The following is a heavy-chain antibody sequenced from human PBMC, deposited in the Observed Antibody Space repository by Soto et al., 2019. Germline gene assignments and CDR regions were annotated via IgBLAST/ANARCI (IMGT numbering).Heavy chain of an antibody. J-gene: IGHJ4*02. CDR1: GFTFSSYG. V-gene: IGHV3-33*01. D-gene: IGHD6-13*01. Sequence: QVQLVESGGGVVQPGRSLRLSCAASGFTFSSYGMHWVRQAPGKGLEWVAVIWYDGSNKYYADSVKGRFTISRDNSKNTLYLQMNSLRAEDTAVYYCARGGYSSSGYDEFDYWGQGTLVTVSS. CDR2: IWYDGSNK. CDR3: ARGGYSSSGYDEFDY.